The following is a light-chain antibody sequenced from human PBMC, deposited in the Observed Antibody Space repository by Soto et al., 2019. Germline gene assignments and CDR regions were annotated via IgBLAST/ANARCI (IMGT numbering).Light chain of an antibody. CDR3: QQLNSYPRT. J-gene: IGKJ5*01. CDR1: QGISSY. V-gene: IGKV1-9*01. Sequence: QLTQSPSSLSASVGDRVTITCRASQGISSYLAWYQQKPGKAPKLLIYAASTLQSGVPSRFSGSGSGTDFTLTISSLQPEDFATYYRQQLNSYPRTFGQGTRLEIK. CDR2: AAS.